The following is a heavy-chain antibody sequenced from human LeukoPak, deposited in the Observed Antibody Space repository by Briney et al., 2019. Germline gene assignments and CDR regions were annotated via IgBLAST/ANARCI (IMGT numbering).Heavy chain of an antibody. CDR1: GGSISSYY. V-gene: IGHV4-59*01. J-gene: IGHJ4*02. CDR2: VSYSGST. Sequence: SETLSLTCTVSGGSISSYYWSWIRQPPGKGLEWIGYVSYSGSTNYNPSLKSRVTISVDTSTNQFSLKLSSVTAADTAAYYCARNVGGLRGFEYWGQGTLVTVSS. CDR3: ARNVGGLRGFEY. D-gene: IGHD3-10*01.